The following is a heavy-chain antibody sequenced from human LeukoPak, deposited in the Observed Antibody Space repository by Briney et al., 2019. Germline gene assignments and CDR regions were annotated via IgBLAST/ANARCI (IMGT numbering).Heavy chain of an antibody. V-gene: IGHV4-34*01. J-gene: IGHJ5*02. D-gene: IGHD6-13*01. CDR1: GGSFSGYY. Sequence: SETLSLTCAVYGGSFSGYYWSWIRQPPGKGLEWIGEINHSGSTNYNPSLKSRVTISVDTSKNQFSLKLSSVTAADTAVYYCARGPDPYSSSWYWFDPWGRGTLVTVSS. CDR2: INHSGST. CDR3: ARGPDPYSSSWYWFDP.